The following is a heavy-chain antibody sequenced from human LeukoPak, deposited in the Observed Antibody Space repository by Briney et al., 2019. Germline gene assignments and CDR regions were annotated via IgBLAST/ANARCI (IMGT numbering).Heavy chain of an antibody. CDR3: AKNLYCGGGSCYPSALGMDV. Sequence: GGSLRLSCAASGFTFSSSAMSWVRQVPGKGLEWVSGISASGGSISYADSVRGRFTISRDNSKNTLYVQMNSLRDEDTAVYYCAKNLYCGGGSCYPSALGMDVWGQGTTVTVSS. D-gene: IGHD2-15*01. J-gene: IGHJ6*02. CDR2: ISASGGSI. V-gene: IGHV3-23*01. CDR1: GFTFSSSA.